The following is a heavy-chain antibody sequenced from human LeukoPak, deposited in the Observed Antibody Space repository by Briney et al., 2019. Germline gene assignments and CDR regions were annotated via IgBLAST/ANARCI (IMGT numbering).Heavy chain of an antibody. Sequence: GGSLRLSCAASGFTFSNAWMSWVRQAAGKGLEWGGRIKSKTEGGTTDYAAPVKDRFTISRDDSKNTLHLQMNSLKTEDTAVNYCATEEWISTFDFWGQGTLVTVSS. CDR2: IKSKTEGGTT. V-gene: IGHV3-15*01. J-gene: IGHJ4*02. D-gene: IGHD2-2*03. CDR1: GFTFSNAW. CDR3: ATEEWISTFDF.